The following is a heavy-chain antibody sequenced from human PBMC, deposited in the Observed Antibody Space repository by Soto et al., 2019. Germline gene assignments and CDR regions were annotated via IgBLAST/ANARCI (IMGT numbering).Heavy chain of an antibody. CDR2: IYHSGST. Sequence: QVQLQESGPGLVRPSGTLSLTCAVSGDSISSDNWWSWVRQPPGKGLEWIGEIYHSGSTNYNPSLKSRVIMSVVPSKNLFSLTLKSVTAADTALYYCARDQGSHPGDWGQGTLVSLSS. V-gene: IGHV4-4*02. J-gene: IGHJ4*02. CDR1: GDSISSDNW. CDR3: ARDQGSHPGD. D-gene: IGHD6-13*01.